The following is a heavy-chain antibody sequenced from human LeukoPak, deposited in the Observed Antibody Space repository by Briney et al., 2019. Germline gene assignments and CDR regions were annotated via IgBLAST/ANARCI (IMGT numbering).Heavy chain of an antibody. V-gene: IGHV3-7*01. Sequence: GSLRLSCAASGFTFSSYWMCWVRQAPGKGLEWVANIKQDGSEKYYVDSVKGRFTISRDNAKNSLYLQMNSLRAEDTAVYYCAKSLLYGSGSLDYWGQGTLVTVSS. CDR2: IKQDGSEK. CDR1: GFTFSSYW. D-gene: IGHD3-10*01. J-gene: IGHJ4*02. CDR3: AKSLLYGSGSLDY.